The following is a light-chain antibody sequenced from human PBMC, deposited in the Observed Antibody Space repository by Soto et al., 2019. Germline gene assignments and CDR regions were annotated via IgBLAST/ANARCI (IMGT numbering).Light chain of an antibody. Sequence: EIVLTHSPGTLSLSPGERATLSCRASQSVANNYLAWYQQKPGQAPRLVIYGASSRATGIPDRFSASGSGTDFTLTINRLEPEDFAVYYCQQYSESPLTFGQGTRWIS. J-gene: IGKJ1*01. CDR2: GAS. V-gene: IGKV3-20*01. CDR3: QQYSESPLT. CDR1: QSVANNY.